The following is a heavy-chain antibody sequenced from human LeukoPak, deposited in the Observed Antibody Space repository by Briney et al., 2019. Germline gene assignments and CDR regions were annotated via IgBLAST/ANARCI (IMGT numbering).Heavy chain of an antibody. CDR2: ISGSGDST. D-gene: IGHD2/OR15-2a*01. CDR1: GFLCRGYV. Sequence: PGGSLRLSCAASGFLCRGYVMTWIRQAPGKGLEWVSTISGSGDSTYYADSVKGRFTISRDNSKNTLYLQMNSLRPEDTAVYYCAKVLTRNKGYYFDYWGQGTLVTVSS. CDR3: AKVLTRNKGYYFDY. J-gene: IGHJ4*02. V-gene: IGHV3-23*01.